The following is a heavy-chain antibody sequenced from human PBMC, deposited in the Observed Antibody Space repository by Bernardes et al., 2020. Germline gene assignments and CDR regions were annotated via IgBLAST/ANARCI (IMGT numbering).Heavy chain of an antibody. CDR3: ARVCGGTSCYGAFDI. CDR1: GFTFSSYW. CDR2: IKQDGSEK. J-gene: IGHJ3*02. Sequence: GGSLRLFCAASGFTFSSYWMSWVRQAPGKGLEWVANIKQDGSEKYYVDSVKGRFTISRDNAKNSLYLQMNSLRAEDTAVYYCARVCGGTSCYGAFDIWGQGTMVTVSS. V-gene: IGHV3-7*01. D-gene: IGHD2-2*01.